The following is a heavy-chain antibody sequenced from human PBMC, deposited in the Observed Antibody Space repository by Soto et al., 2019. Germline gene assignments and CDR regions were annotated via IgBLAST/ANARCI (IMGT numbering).Heavy chain of an antibody. CDR2: ISGSGGST. J-gene: IGHJ4*02. CDR1: GFTFSSYA. CDR3: ATTLGYDILTGYYNVFDY. Sequence: EVQLLESGGGLVQPGGSLRLSCAASGFTFSSYAMSWVRQAPGKGLEWVSAISGSGGSTYYADSVKGRFTISSDNSKNTLYLQMNSLRAEDTAVYYCATTLGYDILTGYYNVFDYWGQGTLVTVSS. V-gene: IGHV3-23*01. D-gene: IGHD3-9*01.